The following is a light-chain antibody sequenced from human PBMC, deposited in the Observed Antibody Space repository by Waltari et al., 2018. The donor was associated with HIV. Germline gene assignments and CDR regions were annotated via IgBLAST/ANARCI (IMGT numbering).Light chain of an antibody. CDR3: GTWDSSLSVGL. CDR1: SSNICNNS. Sequence: QFVLTQAPSVFAAPGQNVTISCSGSSSNICNNSVAWYQHFPGTAPKPLIYDINKRPSGIPDRFSGSKSGTSAALAIAGLQTGDEADYYCGTWDSSLSVGLFGGGTKVTVL. CDR2: DIN. J-gene: IGLJ3*02. V-gene: IGLV1-51*01.